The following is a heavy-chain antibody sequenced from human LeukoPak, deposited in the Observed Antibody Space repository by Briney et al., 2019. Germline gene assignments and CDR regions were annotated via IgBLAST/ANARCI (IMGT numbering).Heavy chain of an antibody. CDR3: ARAVVVTLNWFDP. J-gene: IGHJ5*02. CDR2: INHSGST. CDR1: GGSFSGYY. D-gene: IGHD4-23*01. V-gene: IGHV4-34*01. Sequence: PSETLSLTCAVYGGSFSGYYWSWIRQPPGKGLEWIGEINHSGSTNYNPSLKSRVTTSVDTSKNQFSLKLSSVTAADTAVYYCARAVVVTLNWFDPWGQGTLVTVSS.